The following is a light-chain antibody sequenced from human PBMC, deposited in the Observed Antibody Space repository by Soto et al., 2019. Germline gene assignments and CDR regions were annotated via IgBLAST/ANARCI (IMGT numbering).Light chain of an antibody. CDR1: QTLSGNF. CDR2: AVS. CDR3: QQGLT. V-gene: IGKV3-20*01. Sequence: EIVLTQSPDTLSLSPGERATLSCRASQTLSGNFLAWYQVRPGQAPRLLIYAVSSRATGIPDRFSGSGSGTAFTLTISRLDPEDFAVYYCQQGLTFGGGTQVEIK. J-gene: IGKJ4*01.